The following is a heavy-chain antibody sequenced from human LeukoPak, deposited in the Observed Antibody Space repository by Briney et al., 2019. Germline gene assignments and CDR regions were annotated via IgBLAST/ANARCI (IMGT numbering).Heavy chain of an antibody. J-gene: IGHJ3*02. CDR3: ARQQTYGIVRDTAFDI. CDR2: ISYDGSKK. V-gene: IGHV3-30-3*01. CDR1: GFTFSNYP. D-gene: IGHD2-21*01. Sequence: GGSLRLSCAVSGFTFSNYPMHWVRQAPGKGLEWVAAISYDGSKKYYADSVKGRFTISRDNSKNTLYVQINSLRAEDTAVYYCARQQTYGIVRDTAFDIWGQGTKVTISS.